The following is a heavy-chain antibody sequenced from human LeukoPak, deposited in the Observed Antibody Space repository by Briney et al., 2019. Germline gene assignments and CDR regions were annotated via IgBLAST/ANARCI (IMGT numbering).Heavy chain of an antibody. J-gene: IGHJ4*02. Sequence: GGSLRLSCAASGFTFGDYAMHWVRQTPGKGLEWVSLISWDGATIYHADSVKGRFTISRDNSKDSLYLQMKSLRAEDTALYYCAKDSNPHYYGSGSPDYWGQGTLVTVSS. CDR3: AKDSNPHYYGSGSPDY. CDR2: ISWDGATI. V-gene: IGHV3-43D*03. CDR1: GFTFGDYA. D-gene: IGHD3-10*01.